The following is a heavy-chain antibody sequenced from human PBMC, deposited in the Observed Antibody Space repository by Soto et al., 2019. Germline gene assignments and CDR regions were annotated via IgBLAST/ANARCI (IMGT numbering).Heavy chain of an antibody. V-gene: IGHV3-53*01. J-gene: IGHJ4*02. CDR2: IYSGGNT. CDR3: ARGPYDYVWGSNPPHFDY. Sequence: PGGSLRLSCAASGFTVSSNYMSWVRQAPGKGLEWVSVIYSGGNTYYADSVKGRFTISRDNAKNSLYLQMNSLRAEDTALYYCARGPYDYVWGSNPPHFDYWGQGTLVTVSS. D-gene: IGHD3-16*02. CDR1: GFTVSSNY.